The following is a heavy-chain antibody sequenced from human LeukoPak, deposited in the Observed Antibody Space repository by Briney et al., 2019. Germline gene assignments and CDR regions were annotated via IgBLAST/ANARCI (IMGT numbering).Heavy chain of an antibody. CDR1: GGSISSYY. CDR3: ARRDSSSWRNWFDP. Sequence: SETLSLTCTVSGGSISSYYWSWIRQPPGKGLEWIGYIYYSGSTNYNPSLKSRVTISVDTSKNQFSLKLSSVTAADTAVYYCARRDSSSWRNWFDPWGQGTLVTVS. V-gene: IGHV4-59*08. J-gene: IGHJ5*02. CDR2: IYYSGST. D-gene: IGHD6-13*01.